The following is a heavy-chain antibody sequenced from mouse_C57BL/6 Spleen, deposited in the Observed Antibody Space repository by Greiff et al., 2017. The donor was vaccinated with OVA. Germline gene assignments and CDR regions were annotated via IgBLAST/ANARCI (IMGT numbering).Heavy chain of an antibody. J-gene: IGHJ2*01. CDR2: IHPNSGST. V-gene: IGHV1-64*01. CDR3: TRSYYRAFDY. CDR1: GYTFTSYW. Sequence: QVQLQQPGAELVKPGASVKLSCKASGYTFTSYWMHWVKQRPGQGLEWIGMIHPNSGSTNYNEKFKSKATLTVDKSSSTAYMQLSSLTSEDSAVYYCTRSYYRAFDYWGQGTTLTVSS. D-gene: IGHD2-12*01.